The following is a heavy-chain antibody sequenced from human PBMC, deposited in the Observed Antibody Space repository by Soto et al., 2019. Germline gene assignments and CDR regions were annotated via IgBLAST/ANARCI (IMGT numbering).Heavy chain of an antibody. J-gene: IGHJ4*02. CDR1: GGSISSSNW. CDR2: IYHSGST. Sequence: SETLSLTCAVSGGSISSSNWWSWVRQPPGKGLEWIGEIYHSGSTNYNPSLKGRVTISVDKSKNQFSLKLSSVTAADTAVYYCARTAPNAITIFGVVQYYLDYWGQGTMVTV. CDR3: ARTAPNAITIFGVVQYYLDY. D-gene: IGHD3-3*01. V-gene: IGHV4-4*02.